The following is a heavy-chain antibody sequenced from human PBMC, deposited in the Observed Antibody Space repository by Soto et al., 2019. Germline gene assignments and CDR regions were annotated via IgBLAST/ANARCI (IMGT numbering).Heavy chain of an antibody. D-gene: IGHD3-10*01. CDR1: GFTFDDYA. CDR3: AKDSGDNMVRGPMSISDYYYYMDV. J-gene: IGHJ6*03. CDR2: ISWNSGSI. Sequence: GGSLRLSCAASGFTFDDYAMHWVRQAPGKGLEWVSGISWNSGSIGYAYTVKGRFTISRDNAKNPLYLQMNSLRAEDTALYYCAKDSGDNMVRGPMSISDYYYYMDVWGKGTTVTVSS. V-gene: IGHV3-9*01.